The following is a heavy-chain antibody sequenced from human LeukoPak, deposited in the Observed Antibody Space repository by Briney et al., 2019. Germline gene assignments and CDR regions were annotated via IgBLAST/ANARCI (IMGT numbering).Heavy chain of an antibody. CDR1: GYTFTSYY. D-gene: IGHD3-3*01. Sequence: ASVKVSCKASGYTFTSYYMHWVRQAPAQGLEWMGVINPSGGSTTYAQKFQGRVTVTRDTSTRTVYMELSSLRSEDTAVYYCARGTYYDFWSGYWGSSTIDYWGQGTLVTVSS. V-gene: IGHV1-46*03. CDR2: INPSGGST. CDR3: ARGTYYDFWSGYWGSSTIDY. J-gene: IGHJ4*02.